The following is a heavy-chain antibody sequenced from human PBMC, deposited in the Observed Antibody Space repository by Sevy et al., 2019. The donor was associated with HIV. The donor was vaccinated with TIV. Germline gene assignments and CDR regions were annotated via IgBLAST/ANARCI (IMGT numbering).Heavy chain of an antibody. CDR2: NYYNGHT. J-gene: IGHJ6*02. D-gene: IGHD5-12*01. CDR3: AREAGGYDYDYGGR. CDR1: GGTIVSSGHY. V-gene: IGHV4-39*02. Sequence: SETLSLTCSVSGGTIVSSGHYWGWIRQTPGKGLEWIGSNYYNGHTYYNPSLNSRLTITIDTSKNQLSLNLSYVTAADTAIYCCAREAGGYDYDYGGRLGPGDHGHRLL.